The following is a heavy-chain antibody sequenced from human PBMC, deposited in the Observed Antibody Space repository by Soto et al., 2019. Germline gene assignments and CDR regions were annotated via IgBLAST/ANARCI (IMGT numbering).Heavy chain of an antibody. CDR3: ARDRDYYDSSGYHFDY. Sequence: GGSLRLSCAASGFTFSSYSMKWVRQAPGKGLEWVSYISSSSSTIYYADSVKGRFTISRDNAKNSLYLQMNSLRDEDTAVYYCARDRDYYDSSGYHFDYWGQGTLVTVSS. D-gene: IGHD3-22*01. CDR1: GFTFSSYS. J-gene: IGHJ4*02. V-gene: IGHV3-48*02. CDR2: ISSSSSTI.